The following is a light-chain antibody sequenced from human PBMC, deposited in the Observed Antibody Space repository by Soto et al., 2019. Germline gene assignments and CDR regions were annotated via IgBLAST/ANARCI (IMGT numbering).Light chain of an antibody. Sequence: QSALTQPPSASGSPGQSVTISCTGTSSDVGTYNSVSWYQQHPGKVPKLMIYDVSRRPSGVPDRFSGSKSGNTASLTVSGLQADDEADYYCSSYAGTKNVVFGGGTKLTVL. CDR1: SSDVGTYNS. J-gene: IGLJ2*01. CDR3: SSYAGTKNVV. CDR2: DVS. V-gene: IGLV2-8*01.